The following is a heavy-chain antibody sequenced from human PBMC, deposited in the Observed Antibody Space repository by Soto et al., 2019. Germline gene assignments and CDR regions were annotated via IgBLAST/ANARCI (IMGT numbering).Heavy chain of an antibody. CDR3: ARHRDIVAVYATDV. CDR2: VYYSGIT. V-gene: IGHV4-39*01. J-gene: IGHJ6*02. CDR1: LGSISNTKYY. D-gene: IGHD5-12*01. Sequence: SETLSLTCTVSLGSISNTKYYWGWIRQPPGKGLEWIGSVYYSGITYYNPSLRSRLTLSVDTSKNKFSLKLNSVTAADTAVYYCARHRDIVAVYATDVWGQGPTVTVSS.